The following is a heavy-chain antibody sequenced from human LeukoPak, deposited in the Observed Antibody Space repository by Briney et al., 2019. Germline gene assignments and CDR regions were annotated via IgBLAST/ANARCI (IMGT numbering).Heavy chain of an antibody. CDR1: GGSFSGYY. Sequence: SETLSRTCAVYGGSFSGYYWSWIRQPPGKGLEWIGEINHSGSTNYNPSLKSRVTISVDTSKNQFSLKLSSVTAADTAVYYCARGGWVATGSHDYWGQGTLVTVSS. D-gene: IGHD4-23*01. CDR2: INHSGST. CDR3: ARGGWVATGSHDY. V-gene: IGHV4-34*01. J-gene: IGHJ4*02.